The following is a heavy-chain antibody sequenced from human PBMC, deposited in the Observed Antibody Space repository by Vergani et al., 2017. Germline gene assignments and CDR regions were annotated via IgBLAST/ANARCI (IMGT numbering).Heavy chain of an antibody. Sequence: EVQLVESGGGLVKPGGSLRLSCAASGFTFSSYSMNLVRQAPGKGLDWVSSISSSSSYIYYADSVKGRFTISRDNAKNSLYLQMNSLKAEDTAVYYCAVASSVVPFDIWGQGTMVTVSS. CDR2: ISSSSSYI. CDR1: GFTFSSYS. J-gene: IGHJ3*02. CDR3: AVASSVVPFDI. D-gene: IGHD2-2*01. V-gene: IGHV3-21*01.